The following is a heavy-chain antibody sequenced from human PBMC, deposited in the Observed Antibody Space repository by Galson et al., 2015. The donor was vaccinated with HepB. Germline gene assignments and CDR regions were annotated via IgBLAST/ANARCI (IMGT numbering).Heavy chain of an antibody. D-gene: IGHD3-22*01. V-gene: IGHV1-58*02. J-gene: IGHJ2*01. Sequence: SVKVSCKASGFIFSSSATQWVRQARGQRLEWIGWIVVGSGNTNYAQKFQERVTITRDMSTNAAYMERSSLRSEDTAVYYCATDSSPYYYDTSGNFGYLDLWGRGTLVTVSS. CDR3: ATDSSPYYYDTSGNFGYLDL. CDR1: GFIFSSSA. CDR2: IVVGSGNT.